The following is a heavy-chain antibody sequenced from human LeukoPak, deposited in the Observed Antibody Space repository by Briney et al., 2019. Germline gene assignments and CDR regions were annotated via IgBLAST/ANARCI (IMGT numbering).Heavy chain of an antibody. Sequence: GGSLRLSCAASGFIFSNYWMSWVRQAPGKGLEWVANIKHDGSEKYYVDSVKGRFTISRDNAKNSLYLQMNSLRAEDTAVYYCANAYSPDYWGRGTLVTVSS. V-gene: IGHV3-7*01. CDR1: GFIFSNYW. D-gene: IGHD6-13*01. CDR3: ANAYSPDY. J-gene: IGHJ4*02. CDR2: IKHDGSEK.